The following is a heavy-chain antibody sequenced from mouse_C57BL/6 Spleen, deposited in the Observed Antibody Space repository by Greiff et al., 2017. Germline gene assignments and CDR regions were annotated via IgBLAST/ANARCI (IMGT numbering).Heavy chain of an antibody. D-gene: IGHD1-1*01. CDR3: AKGYGSSSLYFDY. CDR2: INPSNGGT. CDR1: GYTFTSYW. Sequence: QVQLQQSGTELVKPGASVKLSCKASGYTFTSYWMHWVKQRPGQGLEWIGNINPSNGGTNYNEKFKSKATLTVDKSSSTAYMQLNSLTSEDSAVYLFAKGYGSSSLYFDYWGQGTTLTVSS. V-gene: IGHV1-53*01. J-gene: IGHJ2*01.